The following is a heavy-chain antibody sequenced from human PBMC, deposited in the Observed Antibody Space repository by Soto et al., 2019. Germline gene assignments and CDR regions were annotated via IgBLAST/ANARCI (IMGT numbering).Heavy chain of an antibody. V-gene: IGHV1-18*01. D-gene: IGHD4-17*01. J-gene: IGHJ3*02. CDR1: GYTFTSYG. CDR3: ARVVLYGDPGRLAFDI. Sequence: GASVKVSCKASGYTFTSYGISWVRQAPGQGLEWMGWISAYNGNTNYAQKLQGRVTMTTDTSTSTAYMELRSLRSDDTAVYYCARVVLYGDPGRLAFDIWGQGTMVTVSS. CDR2: ISAYNGNT.